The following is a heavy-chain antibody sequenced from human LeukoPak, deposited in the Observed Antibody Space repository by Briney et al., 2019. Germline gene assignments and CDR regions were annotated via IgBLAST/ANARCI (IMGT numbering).Heavy chain of an antibody. V-gene: IGHV3-30*04. CDR1: GFTFSSYA. CDR2: ISYDGSNK. J-gene: IGHJ4*02. Sequence: GGSLRLSCAASGFTFSSYAMHWVRQAPGKGLEWVAIISYDGSNKYYADSVKGRFTISRDNSKKTLYLQMNSLRAEDTAVYYCARASRASYWGQGTLVTVSS. CDR3: ARASRASY.